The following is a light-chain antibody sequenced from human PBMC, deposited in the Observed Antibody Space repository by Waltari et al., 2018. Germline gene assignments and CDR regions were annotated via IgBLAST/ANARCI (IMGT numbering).Light chain of an antibody. Sequence: DIQLTQSPSFLSASVGDRVTITCRASQGVSSYFAWSQQKPGKAHNLLLYAASTLQSGVPSRFSGSGSGTEFTLTISSLQPEDFAIYYCQQLYRYPLTFGGGTKVEI. V-gene: IGKV1-9*01. J-gene: IGKJ4*01. CDR3: QQLYRYPLT. CDR2: AAS. CDR1: QGVSSY.